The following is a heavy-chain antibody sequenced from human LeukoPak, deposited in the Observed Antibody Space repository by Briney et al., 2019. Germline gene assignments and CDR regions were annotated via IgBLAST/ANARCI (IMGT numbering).Heavy chain of an antibody. CDR1: GGSMNNLY. CDR2: IYDSGST. V-gene: IGHV4-59*01. D-gene: IGHD2/OR15-2a*01. J-gene: IGHJ6*04. CDR3: AKGGSTNLYFGDV. Sequence: PSETLSLTCSVSGGSMNNLYWTWIRQPPGKGLEWIGDIYDSGSTRYNTSLESRVTIAVDTSKNQFSLKLSSVTAADTAVYYCAKGGSTNLYFGDVWGKGTTVTVSS.